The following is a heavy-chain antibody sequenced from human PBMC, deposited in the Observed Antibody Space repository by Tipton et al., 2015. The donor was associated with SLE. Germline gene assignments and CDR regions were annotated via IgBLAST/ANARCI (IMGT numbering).Heavy chain of an antibody. Sequence: LRLSCTVSGGSISSGSYYWSWIRQPPGKGLEWIGEINHSGSTNYNPSLKSRVTISVDTSKNQFSLILRSVTAADTAVYYCASGILTGNAAFDVWGQGTMVTVSP. CDR1: GGSISSGSYY. J-gene: IGHJ3*01. CDR2: INHSGST. CDR3: ASGILTGNAAFDV. D-gene: IGHD3-9*01. V-gene: IGHV4-39*07.